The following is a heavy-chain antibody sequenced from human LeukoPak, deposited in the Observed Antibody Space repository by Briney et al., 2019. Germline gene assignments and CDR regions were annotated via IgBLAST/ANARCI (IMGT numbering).Heavy chain of an antibody. V-gene: IGHV3-33*01. Sequence: PGRSLRLSCVASGFTFSSHGMHWVRQAPGKGLEWVAFIRYDGSNKYYADSVKGRFTISRDNAKNSLYLQMNSLRAEDTAVYYCARDVAARPRWFAPWGQGTLVTVSS. CDR3: ARDVAARPRWFAP. CDR2: IRYDGSNK. CDR1: GFTFSSHG. D-gene: IGHD6-6*01. J-gene: IGHJ5*02.